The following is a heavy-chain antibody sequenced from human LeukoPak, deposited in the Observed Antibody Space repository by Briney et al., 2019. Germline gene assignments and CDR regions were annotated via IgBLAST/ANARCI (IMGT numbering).Heavy chain of an antibody. D-gene: IGHD2-21*01. V-gene: IGHV4-31*03. Sequence: SQTLSLTCTVSGGSISSGGYYWSWIRQHPGKGLEWIGSIYYSGSTHYNPSLKSRVTISVDTSKNQISLKLSSMTAADTAVYYCARVGGDYSYYYMDVWGKGTSVTVSS. CDR1: GGSISSGGYY. CDR3: ARVGGDYSYYYMDV. J-gene: IGHJ6*03. CDR2: IYYSGST.